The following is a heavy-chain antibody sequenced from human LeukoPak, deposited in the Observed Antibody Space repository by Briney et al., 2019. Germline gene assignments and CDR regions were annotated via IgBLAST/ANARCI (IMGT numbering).Heavy chain of an antibody. D-gene: IGHD6-13*01. CDR1: GYTFTNYD. V-gene: IGHV1-8*01. J-gene: IGHJ4*02. Sequence: ASVKVSCKASGYTFTNYDINWVRQATGQGLEWMGWMNPSSDNTGYAQKFQGRVSMTRDTSISTAYMELSSLRSEDTAVYYCARAPRGYSSTPYYFDYWGQGTLVTVSS. CDR3: ARAPRGYSSTPYYFDY. CDR2: MNPSSDNT.